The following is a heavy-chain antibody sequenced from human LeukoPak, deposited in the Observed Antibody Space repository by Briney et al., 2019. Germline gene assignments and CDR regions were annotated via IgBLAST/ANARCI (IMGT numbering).Heavy chain of an antibody. CDR1: GYTFNKLW. J-gene: IGHJ6*02. D-gene: IGHD1-1*01. CDR3: AIVYNRGWGLRY. CDR2: VKPADSTT. Sequence: GESLNTSCTGSGYTFNKLWVVWVRQMTGKGLEWLGSVKPADSTTEYNPSFQGLVSFSADNSISSAYLQWSGLEASDTAKYYCAIVYNRGWGLRYWGPVATVTFSS. V-gene: IGHV5-51*03.